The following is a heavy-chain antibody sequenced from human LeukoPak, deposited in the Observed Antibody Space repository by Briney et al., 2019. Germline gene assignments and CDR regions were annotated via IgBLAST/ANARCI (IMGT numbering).Heavy chain of an antibody. D-gene: IGHD2-15*01. CDR2: ISGSSGTM. J-gene: IGHJ4*02. V-gene: IGHV3-48*04. CDR1: GFTFSSYS. CDR3: ARDKYCSGGKCYGLGLGFDY. Sequence: GGSLRLSCAASGFTFSSYSMNWVRQAPGKGLEWVSYISGSSGTMYYAGSVKGRFTISRDDAKDSLYLQMNSLRAEDTAVYYCARDKYCSGGKCYGLGLGFDYWGQGSLVIVSS.